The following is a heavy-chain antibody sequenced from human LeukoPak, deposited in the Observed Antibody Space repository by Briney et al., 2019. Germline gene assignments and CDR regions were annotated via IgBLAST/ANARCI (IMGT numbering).Heavy chain of an antibody. CDR1: GYSISSGYY. J-gene: IGHJ4*02. V-gene: IGHV4-38-2*02. CDR2: IYHSGST. Sequence: SETLSLTCTVSGYSISSGYYWGWIRQPPGKGLEWIGSIYHSGSTYYNPSLKSRVTISVDTSKNQFSLKLSSVTAADTAVYYCARGAIVDDSSGYYGYWGQGTLVTVSS. D-gene: IGHD3-22*01. CDR3: ARGAIVDDSSGYYGY.